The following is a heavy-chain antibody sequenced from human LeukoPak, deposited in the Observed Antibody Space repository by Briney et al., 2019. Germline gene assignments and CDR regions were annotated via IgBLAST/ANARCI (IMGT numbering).Heavy chain of an antibody. D-gene: IGHD1-14*01. CDR1: GFIFSTYG. CDR3: ATSSPRNYFDH. Sequence: GGSLRLSCVASGFIFSTYGLHWVRQSPGRGLEWVAVIWYNGSQRYYADSVKGRFTISRDDSQNTIYLQMDSLRAEDTAVYYCATSSPRNYFDHWGQGTLVTVSS. V-gene: IGHV3-33*01. CDR2: IWYNGSQR. J-gene: IGHJ4*02.